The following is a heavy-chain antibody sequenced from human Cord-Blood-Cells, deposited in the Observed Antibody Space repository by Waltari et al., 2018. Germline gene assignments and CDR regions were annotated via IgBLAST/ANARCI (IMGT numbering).Heavy chain of an antibody. CDR1: GGTSSSYA. J-gene: IGHJ4*02. D-gene: IGHD6-19*01. CDR2: IIPIFGTE. V-gene: IGHV1-69*01. CDR3: ARGGIAVAGTVGYYFDY. Sequence: QVQLVQSGAEVKKPGSSVKVSCKASGGTSSSYAISWVRQAPGQGLEWIGGIIPIFGTENDAQKFQGRVTITADESTSTAYMELSSLRSEDTAVYYCARGGIAVAGTVGYYFDYWGQGTLVTVSS.